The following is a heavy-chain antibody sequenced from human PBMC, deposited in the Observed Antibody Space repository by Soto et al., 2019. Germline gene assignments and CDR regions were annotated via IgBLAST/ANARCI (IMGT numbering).Heavy chain of an antibody. D-gene: IGHD3-10*01. CDR3: ATYYGSGSYFPDHYYYGMDV. Sequence: GGSLSLSCAASGFPFSIYSMNWVRQAPGKGLEWISYISSTSSTIYYADSVKGRFTISRDNAKNSLYLQMNSLRAEDTAVYYCATYYGSGSYFPDHYYYGMDVWGQGTTVTVSS. V-gene: IGHV3-48*01. CDR2: ISSTSSTI. J-gene: IGHJ6*02. CDR1: GFPFSIYS.